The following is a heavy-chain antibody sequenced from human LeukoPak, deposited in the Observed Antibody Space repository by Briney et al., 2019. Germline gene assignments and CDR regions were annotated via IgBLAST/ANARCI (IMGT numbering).Heavy chain of an antibody. D-gene: IGHD2-15*01. CDR3: ARASKVEAFDV. Sequence: PGGSLRLSCAASGLTVSSNYMSWVRQAPGKGLEWVSVIYGGSSTYNADSVKGRFTISRDNSKNTLFLQMNSLRAEDTAVYYCARASKVEAFDVWGQGTMVTVSS. CDR1: GLTVSSNY. J-gene: IGHJ3*01. CDR2: IYGGSST. V-gene: IGHV3-66*01.